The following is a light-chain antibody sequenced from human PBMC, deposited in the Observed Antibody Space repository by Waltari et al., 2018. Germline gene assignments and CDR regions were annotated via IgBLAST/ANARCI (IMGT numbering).Light chain of an antibody. CDR3: SSFTSSSTWV. CDR2: DVS. Sequence: QSALTQPASVSGSPGQSITISCTGTTSDLGGYNYVSWYQQHPGKAPKLMIYDVSSRPSGVSNRFSGSKSGNMASLIISGLQAEDEADYYCSSFTSSSTWVFGGGTKLTVL. V-gene: IGLV2-14*01. CDR1: TSDLGGYNY. J-gene: IGLJ3*02.